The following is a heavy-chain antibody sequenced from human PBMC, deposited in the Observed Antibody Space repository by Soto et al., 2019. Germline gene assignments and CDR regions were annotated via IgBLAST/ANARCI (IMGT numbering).Heavy chain of an antibody. D-gene: IGHD2-21*01. Sequence: QVQLVESGGGVVQPGRSLRLSCAASGFTFSSYGMHWVRQAPGKGLEWVAVISYDGSNKYYADSVKGRFTISRDNSKNTLYLQMNSLRAEDTAVYYCAKMALKYSVDYWGQGTLVTVSS. CDR2: ISYDGSNK. CDR1: GFTFSSYG. J-gene: IGHJ4*02. V-gene: IGHV3-30*18. CDR3: AKMALKYSVDY.